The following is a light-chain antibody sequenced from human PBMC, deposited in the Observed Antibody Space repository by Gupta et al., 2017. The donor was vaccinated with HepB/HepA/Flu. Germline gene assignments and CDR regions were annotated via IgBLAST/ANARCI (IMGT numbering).Light chain of an antibody. V-gene: IGKV1-8*01. J-gene: IGKJ1*01. CDR3: QQCTSSPWT. CDR2: AAS. CDR1: QGISSY. Sequence: AIRMTQSPASFSASTGDRVTITCRASQGISSYLAWYQQKPGKAPKLLIYAASTLQSGVPSRFSGSGSGTDFTLSISCVQSEDFGTYYCQQCTSSPWTFGQGTKVEIK.